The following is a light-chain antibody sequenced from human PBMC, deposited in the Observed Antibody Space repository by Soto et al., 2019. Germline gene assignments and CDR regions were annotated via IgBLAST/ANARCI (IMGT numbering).Light chain of an antibody. CDR3: QQSHNSPWT. J-gene: IGKJ1*01. CDR2: AAS. V-gene: IGKV1-39*01. CDR1: QSISIF. Sequence: DIQMTQSPSSLFASLGDRVTITCRASQSISIFLNWYQQKPGKAPKLLIYAASSLQSGVPSRFSGSGSGTDFTLTISSLQPEDFATYYCQQSHNSPWTFGQGTKVEIK.